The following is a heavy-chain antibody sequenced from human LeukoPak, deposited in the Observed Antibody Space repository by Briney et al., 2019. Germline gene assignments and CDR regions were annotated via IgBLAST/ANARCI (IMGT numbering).Heavy chain of an antibody. CDR1: GGSISSYY. Sequence: SETLSLTCTVSGGSISSYYWSWIRQPPGKGLEWIGYIYYSGSTNYNPSLKSRVTISVDTSKNQFSLKLSSVTAADTAVYYCAGGRDYYGFERGWFDPWGQGTRVTVSS. CDR3: AGGRDYYGFERGWFDP. CDR2: IYYSGST. D-gene: IGHD3-10*01. V-gene: IGHV4-59*01. J-gene: IGHJ5*02.